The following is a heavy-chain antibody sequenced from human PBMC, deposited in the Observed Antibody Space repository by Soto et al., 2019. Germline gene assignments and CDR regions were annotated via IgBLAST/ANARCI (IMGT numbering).Heavy chain of an antibody. CDR3: AKGGPLDYGDYVGVSDFDY. J-gene: IGHJ4*02. D-gene: IGHD4-17*01. V-gene: IGHV3-23*01. Sequence: GGSLRLSCAASGFTFSSYAMSWVRQAPGKGLEWVSAISGSGGSTYYADSVKGRFTISRDNSKNTLYLQMNSLRAEDTAVYYCAKGGPLDYGDYVGVSDFDYWGQGTLVTVSS. CDR2: ISGSGGST. CDR1: GFTFSSYA.